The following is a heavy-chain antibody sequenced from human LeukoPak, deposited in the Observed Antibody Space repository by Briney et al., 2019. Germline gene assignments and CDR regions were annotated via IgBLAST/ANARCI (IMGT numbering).Heavy chain of an antibody. V-gene: IGHV3-64*01. CDR1: GFTFSSYA. J-gene: IGHJ5*02. CDR3: ARSRNYDFWSVQLLGNWFDP. CDR2: ISSNGGST. D-gene: IGHD3-3*01. Sequence: GGSLRLPCAASGFTFSSYAMHWVRQAPGKGLEYVSAISSNGGSTYYANSVKGRFTISRDNSKNTLYLQMGSLRAEDMAVYYCARSRNYDFWSVQLLGNWFDPWGQGTLVTVSS.